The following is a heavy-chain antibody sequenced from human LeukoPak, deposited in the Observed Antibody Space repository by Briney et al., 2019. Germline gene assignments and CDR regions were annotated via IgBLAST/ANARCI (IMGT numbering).Heavy chain of an antibody. CDR2: IGASGLNT. CDR3: AKNWDDYDSSGPIDH. Sequence: GGSLRLSCAASGFGFSAYAMSWVRQAPGKGLEWVSGIGASGLNTYYADIVKGRLTISRDNSNNAVYLQLYSLRVEDTAVYYCAKNWDDYDSSGPIDHWGQGALVTVSS. D-gene: IGHD3-22*01. V-gene: IGHV3-23*01. CDR1: GFGFSAYA. J-gene: IGHJ4*02.